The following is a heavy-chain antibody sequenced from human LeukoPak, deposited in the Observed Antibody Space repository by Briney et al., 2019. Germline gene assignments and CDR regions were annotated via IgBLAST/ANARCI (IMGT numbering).Heavy chain of an antibody. J-gene: IGHJ6*04. CDR1: GYTFTGYY. CDR2: NNPNSGGT. Sequence: ASVKVSCKASGYTFTGYYMHWVRQAPGQGLEWMGWNNPNSGGTNYAQKFQGRVTMTRDTSISTAYMEPSRLRSDDTAVYYCARDREVTIFGARVMDVWGKGTTVTVSS. D-gene: IGHD3-3*01. V-gene: IGHV1-2*02. CDR3: ARDREVTIFGARVMDV.